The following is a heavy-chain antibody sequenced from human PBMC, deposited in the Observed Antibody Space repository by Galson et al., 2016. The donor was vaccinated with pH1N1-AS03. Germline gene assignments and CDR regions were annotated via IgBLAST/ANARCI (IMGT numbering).Heavy chain of an antibody. V-gene: IGHV4-39*07. CDR3: VMDTTTWMRFDY. CDR2: ISFSGSG. CDR1: GGSITSSSYY. D-gene: IGHD1-1*01. Sequence: TLSLTCSVSGGSITSSSYYWGWVRQPPGKGLEWIGSISFSGSGYYNPPLKRRVTISIDKSKIQFSLALNSVTAADTALYYCVMDTTTWMRFDYWGPGVLVIVSS. J-gene: IGHJ4*02.